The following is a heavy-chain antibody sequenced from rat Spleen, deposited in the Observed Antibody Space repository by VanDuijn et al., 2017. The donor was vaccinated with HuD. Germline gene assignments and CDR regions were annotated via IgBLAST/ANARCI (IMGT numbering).Heavy chain of an antibody. CDR2: ITNTGGNT. CDR3: SPLPGYNLDY. Sequence: EVQLVESGGGLVQPGRSLKLSCVASGFTFNTYWMTWIRQAPGKGLEWIASITNTGGNTYYRDSVKGRFTISRDDAKSTIYLYMNSLRSEDTATYYCSPLPGYNLDYWGQGVMVTASS. J-gene: IGHJ2*01. D-gene: IGHD1-4*01. V-gene: IGHV5-31*01. CDR1: GFTFNTYW.